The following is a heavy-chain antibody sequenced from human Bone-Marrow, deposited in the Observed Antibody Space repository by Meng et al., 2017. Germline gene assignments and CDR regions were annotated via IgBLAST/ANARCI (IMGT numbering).Heavy chain of an antibody. J-gene: IGHJ4*02. CDR1: GYTFTGYY. V-gene: IGHV1-2*02. CDR2: INPNSGGT. Sequence: ASVKVSCKASGYTFTGYYMHWVRQAPGQGLEWMGWINPNSGGTNYAQKFKGRVTMTRDTSKSTVYMELSSLRSEDTAVYYCARAEDGDATFIYWGQGTLVTVSS. CDR3: ARAEDGDATFIY. D-gene: IGHD4-17*01.